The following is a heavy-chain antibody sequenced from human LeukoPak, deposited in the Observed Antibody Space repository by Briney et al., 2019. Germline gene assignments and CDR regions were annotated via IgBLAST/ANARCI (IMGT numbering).Heavy chain of an antibody. CDR3: ARAGELRYMDV. CDR1: GLTFSSYA. J-gene: IGHJ6*03. CDR2: ISGSGGNT. D-gene: IGHD3-16*01. V-gene: IGHV3-23*01. Sequence: GGSLRLSCAASGLTFSSYAMNWVRQAPGKGLEWVSAISGSGGNTYYADSVKVRFTISRDNAKNSLFLQMSSLRADDTAIYYCARAGELRYMDVWGKGTAVTVSS.